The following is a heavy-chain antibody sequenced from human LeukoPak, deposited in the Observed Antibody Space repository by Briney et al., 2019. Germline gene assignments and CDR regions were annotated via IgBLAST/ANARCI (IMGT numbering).Heavy chain of an antibody. CDR1: GFTFGDYA. CDR3: TRVRGAEMGYCSGGNCYSGRWYYFDY. D-gene: IGHD2-15*01. J-gene: IGHJ4*02. Sequence: PGGSLRLSCTASGFTFGDYAMSWVRQAPGKGLEWVGFIRSKAYGGTTEYAASVKGRFTISRDDSKSIAYLQMNSLKTEDTAVYYCTRVRGAEMGYCSGGNCYSGRWYYFDYWGQGTLVTVSS. CDR2: IRSKAYGGTT. V-gene: IGHV3-49*04.